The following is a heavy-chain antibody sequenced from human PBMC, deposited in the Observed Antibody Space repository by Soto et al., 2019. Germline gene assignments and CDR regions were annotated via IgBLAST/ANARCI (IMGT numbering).Heavy chain of an antibody. Sequence: QVQLQPWGVGLVKPSETLSLSCAVYGQSFSGHSWAWIRQPPGKGLEWIGEINESGSTYYNPSLKSRVTISTDTSKNQFSLKLSSVSAADTAAYFCARGSGIVALPGELEDVNYDYWGQGTLVNVSS. V-gene: IGHV4-34*01. CDR1: GQSFSGHS. CDR2: INESGST. J-gene: IGHJ4*02. CDR3: ARGSGIVALPGELEDVNYDY. D-gene: IGHD1-1*01.